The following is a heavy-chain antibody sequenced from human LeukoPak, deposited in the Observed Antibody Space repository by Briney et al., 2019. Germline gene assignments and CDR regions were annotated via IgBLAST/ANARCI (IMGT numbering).Heavy chain of an antibody. J-gene: IGHJ4*02. Sequence: ASVKVSCKASGYTFTSYGISWVRQAPGQGLEWMGWINPNSGGTNYAQKFQGWVTMTRDTFISTAYMELSRLRSDDTAVYYCAREDGDYWGQGTLVTVSS. V-gene: IGHV1-2*04. CDR3: AREDGDY. D-gene: IGHD6-6*01. CDR1: GYTFTSYG. CDR2: INPNSGGT.